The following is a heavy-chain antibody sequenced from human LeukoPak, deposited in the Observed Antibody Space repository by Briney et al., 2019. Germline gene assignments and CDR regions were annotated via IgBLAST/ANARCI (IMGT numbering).Heavy chain of an antibody. CDR1: GYTFTGYY. J-gene: IGHJ5*02. CDR2: INPNSGGT. V-gene: IGHV1-2*03. Sequence: EASVKVSCKASGYTFTGYYMHWVLQAPGQGLEWMGWINPNSGGTNYAQKFQGRVTMTRDTSISTAYMELSRLRSDDTAVYYCARQGYDSSGPFTGWFDPWGQGTLVTVSS. CDR3: ARQGYDSSGPFTGWFDP. D-gene: IGHD3-22*01.